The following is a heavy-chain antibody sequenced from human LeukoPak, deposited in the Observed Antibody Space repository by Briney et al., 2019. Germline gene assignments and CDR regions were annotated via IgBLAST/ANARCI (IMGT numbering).Heavy chain of an antibody. Sequence: ASVKVSCKASGGTFSSYAISWVRQAPGQGLEWMGRIIPIHGIANYAQKFQGRVTITADKSTSTAYMELSSLRSEDTAVYYCASGYCSGGSCFRNYYGMDVWGQGTTVTVSS. CDR2: IIPIHGIA. CDR1: GGTFSSYA. CDR3: ASGYCSGGSCFRNYYGMDV. V-gene: IGHV1-69*04. J-gene: IGHJ6*02. D-gene: IGHD2-15*01.